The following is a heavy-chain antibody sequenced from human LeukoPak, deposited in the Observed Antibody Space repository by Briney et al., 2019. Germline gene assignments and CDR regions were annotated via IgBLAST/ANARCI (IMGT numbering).Heavy chain of an antibody. CDR1: GGTFSSYA. Sequence: SVKVSCKASGGTFSSYAISWVRQAPGQGLEWMGGIIPIFGTANYAQKFQGRVTITADESTSTAYMELSSLRSEDTAVYYCARGLGYGDYDSPYFDYWGQGTLVTVSS. D-gene: IGHD4-17*01. CDR3: ARGLGYGDYDSPYFDY. CDR2: IIPIFGTA. V-gene: IGHV1-69*13. J-gene: IGHJ4*02.